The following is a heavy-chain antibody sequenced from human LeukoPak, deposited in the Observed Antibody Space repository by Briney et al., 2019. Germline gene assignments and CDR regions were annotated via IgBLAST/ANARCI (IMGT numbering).Heavy chain of an antibody. Sequence: SETLSLTCAVYGGSFSGYYWSWIRQPPGKGLEWIGEINHSGSTNYNPSLKSRVTISVDTSKNQFSLKLSSVTAADTAVYYCARESYYGSGSYSPFDYWGQGTLVTVSS. CDR3: ARESYYGSGSYSPFDY. J-gene: IGHJ4*02. CDR2: INHSGST. D-gene: IGHD3-10*01. CDR1: GGSFSGYY. V-gene: IGHV4-34*01.